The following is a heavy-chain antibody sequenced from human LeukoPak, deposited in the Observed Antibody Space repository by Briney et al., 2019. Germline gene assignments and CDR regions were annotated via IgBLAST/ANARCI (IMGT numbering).Heavy chain of an antibody. D-gene: IGHD3-22*01. CDR3: ARTTYYYDSSGYLRY. CDR1: GYTFTGYY. CDR2: INPNSGGI. Sequence: GASVKVSCKASGYTFTGYYMHWVRQAPGQGLEWMGWINPNSGGINYAQKFQGRVTMTRDTSISTAYMELSRLRSDDTAVYYCARTTYYYDSSGYLRYWGQGTLVTVSS. J-gene: IGHJ4*02. V-gene: IGHV1-2*02.